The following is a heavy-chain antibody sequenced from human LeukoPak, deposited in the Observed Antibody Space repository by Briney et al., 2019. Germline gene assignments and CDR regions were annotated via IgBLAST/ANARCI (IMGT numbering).Heavy chain of an antibody. CDR3: ARGGTTVVNRYSFDY. V-gene: IGHV3-48*02. Sequence: GGSLRLSCAASGFTFSSYSMNWVRQAPGKGLEWVSYISSSSSTIYYADSVKGRFTISRDNAKNSLYLQMNSLRDEDTAVYYCARGGTTVVNRYSFDYWGQGTLVTVSS. D-gene: IGHD4-23*01. CDR1: GFTFSSYS. CDR2: ISSSSSTI. J-gene: IGHJ4*02.